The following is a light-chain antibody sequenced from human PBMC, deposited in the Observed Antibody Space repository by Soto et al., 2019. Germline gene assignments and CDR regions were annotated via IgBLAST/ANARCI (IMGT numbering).Light chain of an antibody. CDR2: DAS. V-gene: IGKV3-11*01. CDR1: QSVSSY. CDR3: QQRSNWPPA. J-gene: IGKJ2*01. Sequence: LTQSPATLSLSPGERATLSCRASQSVSSYLAWYQQKPGQAPRLLIYDASNRATGIPARFSGSGSGTDFTLTISSLEPEDFAVYYCQQRSNWPPAFGQGTKLEIK.